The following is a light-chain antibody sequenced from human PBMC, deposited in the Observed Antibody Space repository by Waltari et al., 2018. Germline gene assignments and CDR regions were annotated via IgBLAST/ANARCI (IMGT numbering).Light chain of an antibody. V-gene: IGKV2-28*01. J-gene: IGKJ3*01. CDR2: LGS. CDR1: QTLLSSNGYNY. Sequence: DIVMTQSPLSLPVTPGEPASISCRSSQTLLSSNGYNYLDWYLQRPGQSPQLLIYLGSLRASGVPDRFSGSGSGTDFTLKISTVEAEDVGVYYCMQSLQSPFTFCPGTQVDIK. CDR3: MQSLQSPFT.